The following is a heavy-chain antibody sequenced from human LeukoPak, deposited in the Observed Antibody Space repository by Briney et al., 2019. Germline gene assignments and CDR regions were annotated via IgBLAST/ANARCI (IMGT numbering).Heavy chain of an antibody. Sequence: PGGSLRLSCAASGFTFSSYAMSWVRQAPGKGLEHVSTIGSDGDSTYYADSVKDRFTISRDNSKNALYLQMTSLRPEDPAVYYCVSPVFINYWGQGTLVTVSS. J-gene: IGHJ4*01. CDR3: VSPVFINY. D-gene: IGHD1-14*01. CDR2: IGSDGDST. V-gene: IGHV3-64D*06. CDR1: GFTFSSYA.